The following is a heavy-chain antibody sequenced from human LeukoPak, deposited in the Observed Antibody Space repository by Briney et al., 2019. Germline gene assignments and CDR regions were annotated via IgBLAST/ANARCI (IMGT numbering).Heavy chain of an antibody. CDR2: IYYSGST. CDR1: RASVTTYY. D-gene: IGHD4-17*01. V-gene: IGHV4-59*02. Sequence: SETLPLTCTVSRASVTTYYWSWIRQPPGKGLEWIGYIYYSGSTSYNPSLKGRVTMSVDTSKNQFSLRLSSVTAADTAVYYCARGSDFGDFWGQGTLVTVSS. CDR3: ARGSDFGDF. J-gene: IGHJ4*02.